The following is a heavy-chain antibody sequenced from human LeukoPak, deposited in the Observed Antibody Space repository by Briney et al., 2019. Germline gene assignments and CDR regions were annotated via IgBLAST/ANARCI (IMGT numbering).Heavy chain of an antibody. V-gene: IGHV1-18*01. CDR3: ANSSFQDYYYMDV. D-gene: IGHD6-6*01. Sequence: ASVKVSCKASGYTFTTYGISWVRQAPGQGLEWMGWISAYNGNTNYAQKFQGRVTMTTDTSTSIAYMELRSLRSDDTAVYYCANSSFQDYYYMDVWGKGTTVTVSS. CDR1: GYTFTTYG. J-gene: IGHJ6*03. CDR2: ISAYNGNT.